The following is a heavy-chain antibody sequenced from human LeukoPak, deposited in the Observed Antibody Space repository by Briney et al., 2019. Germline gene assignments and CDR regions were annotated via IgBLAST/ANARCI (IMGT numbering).Heavy chain of an antibody. Sequence: GGSLRLSCAASGFTFSDYDTHWARQATGRGLEWVSAIGTAGDTYYTGSVKGRFTISRDNSKNTLYLQMNSLRAEDTAVYYCAKSIGYQLLWSGFDPWGQGTLVTVSS. CDR2: IGTAGDT. D-gene: IGHD2-2*01. CDR1: GFTFSDYD. J-gene: IGHJ5*02. V-gene: IGHV3-13*01. CDR3: AKSIGYQLLWSGFDP.